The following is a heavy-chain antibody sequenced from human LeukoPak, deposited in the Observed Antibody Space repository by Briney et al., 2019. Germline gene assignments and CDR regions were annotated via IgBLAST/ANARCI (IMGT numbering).Heavy chain of an antibody. D-gene: IGHD6-6*01. Sequence: GGSLRLSCAASGFTVSSNYMSWVRQAPGKGLEWVSAISGSGGSTYYADSVKGRFTISRDNSKNTLYLQMNSLRAEDTAVYYCAKEGYYSSSAPFDYWGQGTLVTVSS. CDR2: ISGSGGST. CDR3: AKEGYYSSSAPFDY. CDR1: GFTVSSNY. V-gene: IGHV3-23*01. J-gene: IGHJ4*02.